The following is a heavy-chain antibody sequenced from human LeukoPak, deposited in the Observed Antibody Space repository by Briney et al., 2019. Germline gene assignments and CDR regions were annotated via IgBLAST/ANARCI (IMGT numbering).Heavy chain of an antibody. CDR1: GGSISSRTYY. CDR3: ARNSSGYAFDP. V-gene: IGHV4-39*01. Sequence: SETLSLTRTVSGGSISSRTYYWAWIRQPPGKGLEWIGSIYYSGSTYYNPSLKSRVTISIDTSKNQSSLNLNSVTAADTAVYYCARNSSGYAFDPWGKGNLVTVSS. CDR2: IYYSGST. D-gene: IGHD5-12*01. J-gene: IGHJ5*02.